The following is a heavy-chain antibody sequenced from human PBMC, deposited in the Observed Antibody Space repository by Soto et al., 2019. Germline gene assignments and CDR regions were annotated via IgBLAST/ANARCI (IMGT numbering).Heavy chain of an antibody. D-gene: IGHD6-13*01. Sequence: QVQLQESGPGLVKPSGTLSLTCAVSGGSISSSNWWSWVRQPPGKGLEWIGEIYHSGSTNYNPSLKSRXXIXVXTSKNQFSLKLSSVTAADTAVYYCARDPIAAAGLDYWGQGTLVTVSS. CDR2: IYHSGST. V-gene: IGHV4-4*02. J-gene: IGHJ4*02. CDR1: GGSISSSNW. CDR3: ARDPIAAAGLDY.